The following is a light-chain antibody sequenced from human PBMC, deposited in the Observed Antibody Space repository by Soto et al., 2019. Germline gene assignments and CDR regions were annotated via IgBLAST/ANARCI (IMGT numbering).Light chain of an antibody. Sequence: DIQMTQSPSSLSASVGDRVTITCRASQSISRYLNWYQQKPGKAPKLLIYAASSLQSGVPSRFSVSRSGTDFALTTGSLQPEDSATYYCQQSHSVPPTFGQGTRLEIK. V-gene: IGKV1-39*01. J-gene: IGKJ5*01. CDR3: QQSHSVPPT. CDR1: QSISRY. CDR2: AAS.